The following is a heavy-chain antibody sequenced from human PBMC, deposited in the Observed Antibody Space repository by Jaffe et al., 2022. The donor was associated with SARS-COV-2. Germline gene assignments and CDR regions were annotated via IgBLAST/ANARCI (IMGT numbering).Heavy chain of an antibody. CDR1: GYTFTSYY. Sequence: QVQLVQSGAEVKKPGASVKVSCKASGYTFTSYYMHWVRQAPGQGLEWMGIINPSGGSTSYAQKFQGRVTMTRDTSTSTVYMELSSLRSEDTAVYYCARASYGSGSSPRELLDYGMDVWGQGTTVTVSS. D-gene: IGHD3-10*01. J-gene: IGHJ6*02. CDR2: INPSGGST. CDR3: ARASYGSGSSPRELLDYGMDV. V-gene: IGHV1-46*01.